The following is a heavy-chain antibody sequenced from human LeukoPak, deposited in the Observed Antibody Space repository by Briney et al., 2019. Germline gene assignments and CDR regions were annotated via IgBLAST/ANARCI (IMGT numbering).Heavy chain of an antibody. Sequence: GGSLRLSCAASGFTFSSYGMHWVRQAPGKGLEWVAFIRYDGSNKYYADSVQGRFTVSRDNSKNTLYLQLNSLRAEDTAVYYCAKDRSEWELLADYWGQGTLVTVSS. CDR1: GFTFSSYG. J-gene: IGHJ4*02. D-gene: IGHD1-26*01. CDR2: IRYDGSNK. CDR3: AKDRSEWELLADY. V-gene: IGHV3-30*02.